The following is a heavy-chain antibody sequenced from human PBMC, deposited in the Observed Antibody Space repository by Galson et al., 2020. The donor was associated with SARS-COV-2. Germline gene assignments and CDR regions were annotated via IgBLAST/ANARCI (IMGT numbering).Heavy chain of an antibody. CDR3: ARSGTGFDY. CDR2: IYYSGST. Sequence: SQTLSLTCTVPGGSISSSSYYWGWIRQPPGKGLEWIGSIYYSGSTNYNPSLKSRVTISVDTSKNQFSLKLSSVTAADTAVYYCARSGTGFDYWGQGTLVTVSS. D-gene: IGHD1-1*01. J-gene: IGHJ4*02. CDR1: GGSISSSSYY. V-gene: IGHV4-39*07.